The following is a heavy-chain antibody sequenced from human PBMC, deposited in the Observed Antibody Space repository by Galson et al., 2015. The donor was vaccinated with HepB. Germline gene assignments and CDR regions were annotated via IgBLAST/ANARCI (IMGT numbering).Heavy chain of an antibody. Sequence: SVKVSCKVSGYSLTELPMHWVRQAPGKGLEWMGGFDPQNGERIFAQKFQGRVTMTDDTSTGTSYVELSSLRAEDTALYSCAKDRVVVVPGTGYFDYGGQGALVTVSS. V-gene: IGHV1-24*01. J-gene: IGHJ4*02. CDR2: FDPQNGER. CDR3: AKDRVVVVPGTGYFDY. CDR1: GYSLTELP. D-gene: IGHD2-15*01.